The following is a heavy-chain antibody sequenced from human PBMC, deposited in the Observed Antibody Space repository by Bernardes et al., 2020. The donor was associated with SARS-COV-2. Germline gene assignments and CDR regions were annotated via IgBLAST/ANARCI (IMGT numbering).Heavy chain of an antibody. CDR3: AKAYYYGSGSYLYYFDY. CDR2: ISSLGGAT. D-gene: IGHD3-10*01. J-gene: IGHJ4*02. Sequence: GGSLRVSCAASGFSFTDYHMTWVRQAPGKGLEWVSTISSLGGATYYGDSVKGRFTISRDNSKNTLHLQMNSLRAEDTALYYCAKAYYYGSGSYLYYFDYWGQGTLVTVSS. V-gene: IGHV3-23*01. CDR1: GFSFTDYH.